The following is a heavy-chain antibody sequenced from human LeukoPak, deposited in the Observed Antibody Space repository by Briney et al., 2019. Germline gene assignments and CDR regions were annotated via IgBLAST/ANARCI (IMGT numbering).Heavy chain of an antibody. D-gene: IGHD1-26*01. CDR1: GGSISSSSYY. CDR3: ARHSGSYYYFDY. CDR2: IYYSGST. J-gene: IGHJ4*02. V-gene: IGHV4-39*01. Sequence: SETLSLTCTVSGGSISSSSYYWGWIRQPPGKGLEWIGSIYYSGSTCYNPSLKGRVTISVDTSKNQFSLKLSSVTAADTAVYYCARHSGSYYYFDYWGQGTLVTVSS.